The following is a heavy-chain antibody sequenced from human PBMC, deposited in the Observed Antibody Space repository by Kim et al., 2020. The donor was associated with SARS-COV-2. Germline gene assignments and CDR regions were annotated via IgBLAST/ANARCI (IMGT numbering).Heavy chain of an antibody. CDR2: SRT. Sequence: SRTSYADSVKGRFTISRDNAKNTLYLQMNSLRAEDTAVYYCARASKGVDYWGQGTLVTVSS. CDR3: ARASKGVDY. J-gene: IGHJ4*02. V-gene: IGHV3-74*01. D-gene: IGHD3-16*01.